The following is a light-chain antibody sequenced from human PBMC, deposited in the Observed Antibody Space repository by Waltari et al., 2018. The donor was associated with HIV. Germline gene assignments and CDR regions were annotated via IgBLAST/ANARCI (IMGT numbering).Light chain of an antibody. V-gene: IGLV2-11*01. CDR2: AVC. CDR3: CSYAGTYTYV. J-gene: IGLJ1*01. CDR1: ASDIGYFDY. Sequence: QSALTQPRSVSGSPGQSVTLSCTGTASDIGYFDYVSWYHQYPGKAPKVIIYAVCPRPSGVPDRFTASKSGITASLTISGLQDEDEADYYCCSYAGTYTYVFGSGTTVTVL.